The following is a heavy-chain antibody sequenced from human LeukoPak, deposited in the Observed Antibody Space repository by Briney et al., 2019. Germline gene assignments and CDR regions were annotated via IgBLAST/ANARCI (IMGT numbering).Heavy chain of an antibody. J-gene: IGHJ3*02. Sequence: PSETLSLTCTVSGGSISSYYWSWLRQPPGKGLEWIGYIYYSGSTNYNPSLKSRVTISVDTSKNQFSLKLSSVTAADTAVYYCARHPGSIAVALDAFDIWGQGTMVTVSS. CDR2: IYYSGST. V-gene: IGHV4-59*08. D-gene: IGHD6-19*01. CDR1: GGSISSYY. CDR3: ARHPGSIAVALDAFDI.